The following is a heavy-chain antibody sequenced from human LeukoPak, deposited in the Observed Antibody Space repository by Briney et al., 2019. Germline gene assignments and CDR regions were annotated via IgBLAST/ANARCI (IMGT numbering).Heavy chain of an antibody. CDR1: GFTFSSYW. Sequence: SGGSLRLSCAASGFTFSSYWMSWVRQAPGKGLEWVSTISGYGDSTYADSVKGRFTISRDSSKNTLYLQMNRLRAEDAAVYYCAKAPVTTCSGAYCYPFDYWGQGTLVTVSS. D-gene: IGHD2-21*01. CDR3: AKAPVTTCSGAYCYPFDY. V-gene: IGHV3-23*01. CDR2: ISGYGDST. J-gene: IGHJ4*02.